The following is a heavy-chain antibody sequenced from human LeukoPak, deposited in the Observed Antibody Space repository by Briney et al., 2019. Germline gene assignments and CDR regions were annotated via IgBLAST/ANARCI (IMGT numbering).Heavy chain of an antibody. J-gene: IGHJ4*02. V-gene: IGHV3-23*01. Sequence: PGGSLRLSCAASGFTFSSYAMSWVRQAPGKGLEWVSAISGSGGNTYYADSVKGRFTISRDNSKNTLYLQMNSLRAEDTAVYYCAKATLGYCSSGSCLNLDYWGQGTLVTVSS. D-gene: IGHD2-15*01. CDR2: ISGSGGNT. CDR1: GFTFSSYA. CDR3: AKATLGYCSSGSCLNLDY.